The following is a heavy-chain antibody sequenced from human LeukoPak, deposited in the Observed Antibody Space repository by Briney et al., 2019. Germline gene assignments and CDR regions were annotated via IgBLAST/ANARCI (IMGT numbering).Heavy chain of an antibody. CDR2: IKQDGSET. CDR1: GFTFSTYW. V-gene: IGHV3-7*01. D-gene: IGHD4-11*01. J-gene: IGHJ6*02. CDR3: ARASSSKNVQNVDV. Sequence: GGSLRLSCAASGFTFSTYWMIWVRQTPGKGLEWVASIKQDGSETHYVDSVKGRFTISRDNTRNSLYLQMNSLRAEDTAVYYCARASSSKNVQNVDVWGQGTTVTVSS.